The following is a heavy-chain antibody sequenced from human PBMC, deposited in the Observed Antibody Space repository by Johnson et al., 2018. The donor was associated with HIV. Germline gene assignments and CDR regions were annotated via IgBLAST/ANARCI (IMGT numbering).Heavy chain of an antibody. D-gene: IGHD6-13*01. V-gene: IGHV3-7*05. CDR1: GFTFSSYW. CDR2: IKQDGSEK. Sequence: VQLVESGGGLVQPGGSLRLSCAASGFTFSSYWMSWVRQAPGKGLEWVANIKQDGSEKYYVDSVKGRFTISRDNAKNSLYLQMNSLRAKDTDVYYCASRGREIVAAGILGAFDIWGQGTMVTVSS. J-gene: IGHJ3*02. CDR3: ASRGREIVAAGILGAFDI.